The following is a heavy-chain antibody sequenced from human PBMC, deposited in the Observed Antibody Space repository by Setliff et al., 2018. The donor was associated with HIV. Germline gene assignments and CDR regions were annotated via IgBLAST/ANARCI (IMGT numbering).Heavy chain of an antibody. Sequence: GGSLRLSCAASGFTFSSYAMSWVRQAPGKGLEWVSGISGSGGSTYYADSVKGRFIISRDNSKNTLYLQMNSLRAQDTAIYYCAKDPRGSMVRGLINYFDPWGQGTLVTVSS. J-gene: IGHJ5*02. CDR1: GFTFSSYA. CDR3: AKDPRGSMVRGLINYFDP. V-gene: IGHV3-23*01. D-gene: IGHD3-10*01. CDR2: ISGSGGST.